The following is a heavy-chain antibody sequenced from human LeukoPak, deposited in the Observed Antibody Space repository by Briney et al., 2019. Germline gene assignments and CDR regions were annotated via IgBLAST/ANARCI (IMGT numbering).Heavy chain of an antibody. D-gene: IGHD6-6*01. CDR3: TSANPKYSSSSSDY. V-gene: IGHV3-73*01. CDR2: IGSKANSYAT. J-gene: IGHJ4*02. CDR1: GFTFSGSA. Sequence: GGSLRLSCAASGFTFSGSAMHWVRQASGKGLEWVGRIGSKANSYATAYAASVKGRFTISRDDSKNTAYLQMNSLKTEDTAVYYCTSANPKYSSSSSDYWGQGTLVTVSS.